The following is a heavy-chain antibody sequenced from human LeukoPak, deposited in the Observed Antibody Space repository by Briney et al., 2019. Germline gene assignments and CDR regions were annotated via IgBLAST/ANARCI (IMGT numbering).Heavy chain of an antibody. Sequence: PGRSLRLSCAASGFTFSSYAMRWVRQAPSKGLEWVAVISYDGSNKYYADSVKGRFTISRDNSKNTLYLQMNSLRAEDTAVYYCARVVGSSGWYDYWGQGTLVTVSS. CDR2: ISYDGSNK. J-gene: IGHJ4*02. D-gene: IGHD6-19*01. CDR3: ARVVGSSGWYDY. CDR1: GFTFSSYA. V-gene: IGHV3-30*04.